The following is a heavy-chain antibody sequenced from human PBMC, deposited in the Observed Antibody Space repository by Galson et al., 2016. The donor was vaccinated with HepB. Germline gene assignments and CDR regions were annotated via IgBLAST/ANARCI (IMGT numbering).Heavy chain of an antibody. CDR2: ISCSSGFT. D-gene: IGHD3-22*01. V-gene: IGHV3-21*06. J-gene: IGHJ6*02. CDR3: ARDGTYYYDSGGYYYLGLSYYYGMDV. Sequence: SLRLSCAASGFTFNDYTMNWVRQAPGKGLEWVSSISCSSGFTSYADPVKGRFTISRDSAKNSLFLQMNSLRAEDTAVYYCARDGTYYYDSGGYYYLGLSYYYGMDVWGQGTTVTVSS. CDR1: GFTFNDYT.